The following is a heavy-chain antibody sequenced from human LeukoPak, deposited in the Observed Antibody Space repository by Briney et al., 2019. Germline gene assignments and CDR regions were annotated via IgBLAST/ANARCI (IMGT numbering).Heavy chain of an antibody. D-gene: IGHD6-6*01. CDR1: GFTFTSYD. J-gene: IGHJ5*02. V-gene: IGHV1-8*01. Sequence: ASVKVSCKASGFTFTSYDINWVRQASGQGLEWMGWMNPNNGNTGYAQKFQGRVTMTEDTSTDTAYMELSSLRSEDTAVYYCATGIAARPQYQFDPWGQGTLVTVSS. CDR2: MNPNNGNT. CDR3: ATGIAARPQYQFDP.